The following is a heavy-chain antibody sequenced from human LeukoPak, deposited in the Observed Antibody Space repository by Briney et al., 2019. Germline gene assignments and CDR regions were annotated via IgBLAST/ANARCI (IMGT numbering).Heavy chain of an antibody. V-gene: IGHV4-31*03. CDR2: IYYSGST. J-gene: IGHJ4*02. Sequence: SQTLSLTCTVSGGSISSGGYYWSWIRQHPGKGLEWIGYIYYSGSTYYNPSLKSRVTISVDTSKNQFSLKLSSVTAADTAVYYCARLRNFDWFKGSPYFDYWGQGTLVTVSS. CDR3: ARLRNFDWFKGSPYFDY. D-gene: IGHD3-9*01. CDR1: GGSISSGGYY.